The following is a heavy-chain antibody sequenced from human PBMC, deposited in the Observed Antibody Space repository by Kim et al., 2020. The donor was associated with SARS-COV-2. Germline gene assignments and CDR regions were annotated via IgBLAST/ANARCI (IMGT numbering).Heavy chain of an antibody. CDR3: ARGLHGSGSGEDWFDS. D-gene: IGHD3-10*01. Sequence: SETLSLTCAVYGGSFSGYYWTWIRQTPGEGLEWIGEINHSGRITNYNPSLKSRVTISVDMSKNQFSLKLTSVTAADTAIYYCARGLHGSGSGEDWFDSWGQGTLVTVSS. V-gene: IGHV4-34*01. J-gene: IGHJ5*01. CDR2: INHSGRIT. CDR1: GGSFSGYY.